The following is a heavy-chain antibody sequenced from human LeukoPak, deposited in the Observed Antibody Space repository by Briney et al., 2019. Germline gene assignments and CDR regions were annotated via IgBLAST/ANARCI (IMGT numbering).Heavy chain of an antibody. J-gene: IGHJ4*02. V-gene: IGHV3-53*01. CDR2: MYSGGSGGST. CDR3: ARGDGLTIDY. Sequence: GGSLRLSCAASGLSVGRNYMSWVRQAPGKGLEWVSVMYSGGSGGSTYYADSVKGQFTISRDNSKNTLYLQVNSLRVEDTAVYYCARGDGLTIDYWGQGTLVTVSS. D-gene: IGHD2-2*01. CDR1: GLSVGRNY.